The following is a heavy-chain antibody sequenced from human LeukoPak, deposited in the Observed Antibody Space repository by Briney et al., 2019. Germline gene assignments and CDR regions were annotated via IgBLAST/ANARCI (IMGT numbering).Heavy chain of an antibody. J-gene: IGHJ6*03. CDR3: ASVPDYYYMDV. CDR1: GYSLSSGYY. CDR2: IYHSGST. Sequence: SETLSLTCTVSGYSLSSGYYWGWIRQPPGKGLEWIGSIYHSGSTYYNPSLKSRVTISVDTSKNQFSLKLSSVTAADTAVYYCASVPDYYYMDVWGKGTTVTVSS. V-gene: IGHV4-38-2*02. D-gene: IGHD3-10*02.